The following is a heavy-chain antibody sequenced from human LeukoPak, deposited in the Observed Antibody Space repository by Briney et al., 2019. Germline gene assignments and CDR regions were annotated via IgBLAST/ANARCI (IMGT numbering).Heavy chain of an antibody. CDR3: ATGAYCGGDCWYYYGMEV. Sequence: GGSLRLSCAASGFTFSSYAMSWVRQAPGKGLEWVSAISGSGGSTYYADSVKGRFTISRDNSKNTLYLQMNSLRAEDTAVYYCATGAYCGGDCWYYYGMEVWGQGTTVTVSS. CDR2: ISGSGGST. CDR1: GFTFSSYA. D-gene: IGHD2-21*02. V-gene: IGHV3-23*01. J-gene: IGHJ6*02.